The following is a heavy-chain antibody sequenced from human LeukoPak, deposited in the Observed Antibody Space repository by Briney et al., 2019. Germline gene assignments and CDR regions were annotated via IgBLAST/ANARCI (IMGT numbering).Heavy chain of an antibody. CDR1: GFTFSSCA. CDR2: ISGSGATT. Sequence: AGSLRLSCAAPGFTFSSCAMTWVRQAPGKGLEWVSSISGSGATTYYADSVKGRFTISRDNSNNTVYLQMNSLRAEDTAVYYCAKDQSRVGASDPFDYWGQGMQVGVSS. V-gene: IGHV3-23*01. J-gene: IGHJ4*02. D-gene: IGHD1-26*01. CDR3: AKDQSRVGASDPFDY.